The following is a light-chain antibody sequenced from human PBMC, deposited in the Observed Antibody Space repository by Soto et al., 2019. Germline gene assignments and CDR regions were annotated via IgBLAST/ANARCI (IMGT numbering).Light chain of an antibody. CDR3: SSYTTSSTYV. J-gene: IGLJ1*01. V-gene: IGLV2-14*01. Sequence: QSVLTQPASVSGSPGQSITISCTGTSSDVGGYNYVSWYQQHPGKAPKLMIYEVSNRPSGVSNRFSGSKSDNTASLTISGLQAEDEADYYCSSYTTSSTYVFGTGTKVPS. CDR1: SSDVGGYNY. CDR2: EVS.